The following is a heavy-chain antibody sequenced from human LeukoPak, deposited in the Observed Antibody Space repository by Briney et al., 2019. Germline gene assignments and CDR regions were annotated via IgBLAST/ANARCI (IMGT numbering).Heavy chain of an antibody. D-gene: IGHD1-1*01. J-gene: IGHJ4*02. CDR3: ARNRADFNLAADYFDY. CDR2: LHYSGST. V-gene: IGHV4-39*01. CDR1: GGSISSSSYY. Sequence: SSENLSLTCIVSGGSISSSSYYWAWIRQPPGKGLEWIGSLHYSGSTFYNPSLKSRVTISVDTSKNQFSLKLSSVTAADTAVYYCARNRADFNLAADYFDYWGQGTLVTVSS.